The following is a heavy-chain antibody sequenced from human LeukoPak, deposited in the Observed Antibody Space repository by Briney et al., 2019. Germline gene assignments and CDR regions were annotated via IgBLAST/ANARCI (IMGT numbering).Heavy chain of an antibody. CDR3: ARDHILSGVYYYYYMDV. D-gene: IGHD2-2*02. Sequence: GGSLRLSCAASGFTFSSYAMSWVRQAPGKGLECISGFSGSGGSTYYADSVKGRFTISRDNSKNTLYLQMNSLRAEDTAVFYCARDHILSGVYYYYYMDVWGKGTTVSVSS. V-gene: IGHV3-23*01. CDR1: GFTFSSYA. J-gene: IGHJ6*03. CDR2: FSGSGGST.